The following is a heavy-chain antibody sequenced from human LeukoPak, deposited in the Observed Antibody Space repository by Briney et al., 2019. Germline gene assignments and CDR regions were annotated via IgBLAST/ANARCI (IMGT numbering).Heavy chain of an antibody. V-gene: IGHV3-7*01. D-gene: IGHD4-11*01. Sequence: GGPLRLSCTASGFIYRRYRVSGVREVPGKGPEFVANIKEGGSEKSCVVFVKGRFTISRDNVENAVSLQVKTLRVEDTAGFFCARDPGYSEFDVWGQGIMVIVSS. J-gene: IGHJ3*01. CDR2: IKEGGSEK. CDR1: GFIYRRYR. CDR3: ARDPGYSEFDV.